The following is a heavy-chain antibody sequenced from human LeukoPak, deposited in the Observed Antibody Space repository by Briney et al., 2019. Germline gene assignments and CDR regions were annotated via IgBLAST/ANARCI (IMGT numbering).Heavy chain of an antibody. CDR1: GGSISSGSYY. V-gene: IGHV4-61*02. CDR3: VGTYDILTGYTPYFDY. D-gene: IGHD3-9*01. Sequence: PSQTLSLTCTVSGGSISSGSYYWSWIRQPAGKGLEWIGRIYTSGSTNYNPPLKSRVTISVDTSKNQFSLKLSSVTAADTAVYYCVGTYDILTGYTPYFDYWGQGTLVTVSS. J-gene: IGHJ4*02. CDR2: IYTSGST.